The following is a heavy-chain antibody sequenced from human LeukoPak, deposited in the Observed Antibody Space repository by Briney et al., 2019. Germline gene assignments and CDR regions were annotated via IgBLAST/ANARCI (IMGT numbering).Heavy chain of an antibody. Sequence: GESLKISCKGSGSGFSSYWIGGVRPMPGKGLGGMGLIHPGDSITRYSPSFQGQVTISADKSISTAYVQWSSLGASDTAMYYCARHRHGGNLLDSWGQGTLVTVSS. J-gene: IGHJ4*02. D-gene: IGHD4-23*01. CDR3: ARHRHGGNLLDS. V-gene: IGHV5-51*01. CDR2: IHPGDSIT. CDR1: GSGFSSYW.